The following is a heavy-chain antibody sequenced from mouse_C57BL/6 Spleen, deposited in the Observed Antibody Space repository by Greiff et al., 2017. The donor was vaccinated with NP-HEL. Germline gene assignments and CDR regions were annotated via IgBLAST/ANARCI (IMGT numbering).Heavy chain of an antibody. Sequence: LPESGAELARPGASVKLSCKASGYTFTSYGISWVKQRTGQGLEWIGEIYPRSGNTYYNEKFKGKATLTADKSSSTAYMQLSSLTSEDSAVYFCARSGTTVVDAMDYWGQGTSVTVSS. CDR2: IYPRSGNT. CDR3: ARSGTTVVDAMDY. J-gene: IGHJ4*01. CDR1: GYTFTSYG. V-gene: IGHV1-81*01. D-gene: IGHD1-1*01.